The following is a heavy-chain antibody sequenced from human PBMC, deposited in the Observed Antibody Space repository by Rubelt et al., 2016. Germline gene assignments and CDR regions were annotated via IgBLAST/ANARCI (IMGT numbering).Heavy chain of an antibody. V-gene: IGHV1-2*02. J-gene: IGHJ4*02. CDR2: IDPNSGGT. CDR3: ARDLYKGPRWLVAY. Sequence: QVQLVQSGAEVKKPGASVKISCKASGYTFTGYYMHWVRQAPGQGLEWMGWIDPNSGGTNYAQKFHGRVTVTRDTCTSTAYMELSRLRCDDTAVYYGARDLYKGPRWLVAYWGQGTLVTVSS. D-gene: IGHD6-19*01. CDR1: GYTFTGYY.